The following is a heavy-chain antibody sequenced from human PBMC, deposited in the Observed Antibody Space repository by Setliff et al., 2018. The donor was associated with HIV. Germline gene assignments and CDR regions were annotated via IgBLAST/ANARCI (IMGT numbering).Heavy chain of an antibody. V-gene: IGHV4-59*08. CDR1: GGSISGFY. CDR3: ARHRDGGTYPLDY. CDR2: IYYSGNT. D-gene: IGHD1-26*01. Sequence: PSETLSLTCTVSGGSISGFYWNWIRQPPGKGLEWSGWIYYSGNTSDNPSLKSRVTISLDTSKNRFSLQLTSVTAADTAVYYCARHRDGGTYPLDYWGQGTLVTVSS. J-gene: IGHJ4*02.